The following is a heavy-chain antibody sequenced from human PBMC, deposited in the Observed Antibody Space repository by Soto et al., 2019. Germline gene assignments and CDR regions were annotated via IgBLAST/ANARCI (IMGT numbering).Heavy chain of an antibody. CDR2: ISYDGSNK. CDR1: GFTFSSYA. CDR3: AREVGYYDSSGYQQIYNWFDP. V-gene: IGHV3-30-3*01. J-gene: IGHJ5*02. Sequence: GGSLRLSCAASGFTFSSYAMHWVRQAPGKGLEWVAVISYDGSNKYYADSVKGRFTISRDNSKNTLYLQMNSLRAEDTAVYYCAREVGYYDSSGYQQIYNWFDPWGQGTLVTVSS. D-gene: IGHD3-22*01.